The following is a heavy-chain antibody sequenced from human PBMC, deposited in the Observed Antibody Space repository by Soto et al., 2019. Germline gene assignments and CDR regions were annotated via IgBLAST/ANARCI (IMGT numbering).Heavy chain of an antibody. CDR2: IWYDGSNK. CDR3: AREPAPLPYYYYGMDV. D-gene: IGHD2-2*02. V-gene: IGHV3-33*01. J-gene: IGHJ6*02. CDR1: GVTFSSYG. Sequence: GGSLRLSCAASGVTFSSYGMHWVRQAPGKGLEWVAVIWYDGSNKYYADSVKGRFTISRDNSKNTLYLQMNSLRAEDTAVYYCAREPAPLPYYYYGMDVWGQGTTVTVSS.